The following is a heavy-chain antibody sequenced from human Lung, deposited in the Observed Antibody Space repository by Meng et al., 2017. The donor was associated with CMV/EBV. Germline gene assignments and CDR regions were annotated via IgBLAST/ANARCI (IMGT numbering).Heavy chain of an antibody. V-gene: IGHV4-30-4*08. CDR2: IYDSRSGTT. D-gene: IGHD6-13*01. CDR1: GASISSGYYH. Sequence: QVQLQESGPGLVKPSQTLSLTCTVSGASISSGYYHWSWIRQPPGKGLEYIVHIYDSRSGTTYYNPSLKSRVTISVDTSNNQFSLKVISVTAADTAVYYCANYRVGAGGQGSWGQGTLVTVSS. CDR3: ANYRVGAGGQGS. J-gene: IGHJ5*02.